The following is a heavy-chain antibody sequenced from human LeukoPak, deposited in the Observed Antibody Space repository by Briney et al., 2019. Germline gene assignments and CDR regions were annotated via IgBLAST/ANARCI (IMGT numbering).Heavy chain of an antibody. V-gene: IGHV3-74*01. CDR1: GFTFRDYW. J-gene: IGHJ4*02. Sequence: GGSLRLSCAASGFTFRDYWMYWVRQVPGKGLVWVSHISSDGSTTNYADSVKGRFTIARDNAKNTVSLQMNSLRAGDTAVYDCMKDPYYYGSGSYPRFDYWGQGTLVTVSS. CDR3: MKDPYYYGSGSYPRFDY. D-gene: IGHD3-10*01. CDR2: ISSDGSTT.